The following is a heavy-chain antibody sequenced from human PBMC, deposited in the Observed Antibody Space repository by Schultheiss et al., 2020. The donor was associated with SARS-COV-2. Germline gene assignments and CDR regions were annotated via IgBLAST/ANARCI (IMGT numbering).Heavy chain of an antibody. CDR1: GFTFSSYS. D-gene: IGHD3-10*01. CDR3: ARFAGMWFGELIPPFYYGMDV. V-gene: IGHV3-48*01. CDR2: ISSSSSTI. Sequence: GGSLRLSCAASGFTFSSYSMNWVRQAPGKGLEWVSSISSSSSTIYYADSVKGRFIISRDNSKNTVYLQMNSLRVEDTAVYYCARFAGMWFGELIPPFYYGMDVWGQGTTVTVSS. J-gene: IGHJ6*02.